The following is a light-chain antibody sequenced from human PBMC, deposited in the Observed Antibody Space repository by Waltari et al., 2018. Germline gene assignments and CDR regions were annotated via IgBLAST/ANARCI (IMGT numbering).Light chain of an antibody. J-gene: IGKJ2*02. CDR3: QQYNSYPWT. Sequence: DIQMTQSPSTLSASVGDRVTITCRASQGLGSWLAWFQHKPGKAPVLLIYKASNLESGVQSRCSGSGYGREFTLTITSLQAENSATYYCQQYNSYPWTFGQGTKLEIK. V-gene: IGKV1-5*03. CDR2: KAS. CDR1: QGLGSW.